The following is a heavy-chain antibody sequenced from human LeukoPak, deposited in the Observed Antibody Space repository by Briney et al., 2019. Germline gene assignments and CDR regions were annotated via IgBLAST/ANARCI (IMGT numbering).Heavy chain of an antibody. Sequence: SETLSLTCTVSGGSISSYYWSWIRQSPGKGLEWIGYIYYSGSTSYNPSLKSRATISVDTSKNQFSLKLSSVTAADTAVYYCARLGSYYYYGVDVWGQGATVTVSS. CDR3: ARLGSYYYYGVDV. J-gene: IGHJ6*02. D-gene: IGHD1-1*01. CDR1: GGSISSYY. V-gene: IGHV4-59*08. CDR2: IYYSGST.